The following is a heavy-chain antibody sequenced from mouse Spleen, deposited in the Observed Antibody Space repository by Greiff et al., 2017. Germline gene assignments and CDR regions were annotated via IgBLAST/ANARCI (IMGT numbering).Heavy chain of an antibody. D-gene: IGHD4-1*02. Sequence: EVQRVESGGGLVKPGGSLKLSCAASGFTFSSYAMSWVRQTPEKRLEWVATISSGGSYTYYPDSVKGRFTISRDNAKNTLYLQMSSLRSEDTAMYYCARRGEQLDYFDYWGQGTTLTVSS. J-gene: IGHJ2*01. CDR2: ISSGGSYT. V-gene: IGHV5-9-3*01. CDR1: GFTFSSYA. CDR3: ARRGEQLDYFDY.